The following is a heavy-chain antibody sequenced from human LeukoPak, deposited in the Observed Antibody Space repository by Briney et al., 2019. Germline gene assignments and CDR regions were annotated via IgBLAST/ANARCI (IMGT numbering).Heavy chain of an antibody. V-gene: IGHV3-7*01. CDR1: GFTFSSYW. Sequence: PGGSLRLSCAASGFTFSSYWITWVRQAPGKGLEWVANIRHDASLIHYVDSVRGRFTISRDNAENSLYLQMNSLRAEDTAVYYCATNRGNTYFKDWGQGTLVTVSS. J-gene: IGHJ1*01. CDR3: ATNRGNTYFKD. CDR2: IRHDASLI. D-gene: IGHD2/OR15-2a*01.